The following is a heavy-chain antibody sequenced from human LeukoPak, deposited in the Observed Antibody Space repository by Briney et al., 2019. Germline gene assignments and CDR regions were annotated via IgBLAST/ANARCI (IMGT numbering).Heavy chain of an antibody. J-gene: IGHJ4*02. CDR1: GFTFSGYA. V-gene: IGHV3-23*01. CDR3: AKGPGGCSSTSCYSDY. D-gene: IGHD2-2*01. CDR2: ISGSGGST. Sequence: PGRSLRLSCAASGFTFSGYAMSWVRQAPGKGLEWVSAISGSGGSTYYADSVKGRFTISRDNSKNTLYLQMNSLRVEDTAVYYCAKGPGGCSSTSCYSDYWGQGALVTVSS.